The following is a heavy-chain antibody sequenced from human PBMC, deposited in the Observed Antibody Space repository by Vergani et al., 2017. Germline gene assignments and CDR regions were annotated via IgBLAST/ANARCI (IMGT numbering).Heavy chain of an antibody. CDR2: INDSGKTK. D-gene: IGHD3-10*01. Sequence: EVQLVESGGGLVQPGGSLRLSCAASGFTFNKYWMTWVRQAPGKRLETVANINDSGKTKKYVESVTGRFTISRDNAKRSLYLQMNSLRAEDTGIYYCARDPDYGSYDYWGQGTLVTVSS. CDR1: GFTFNKYW. J-gene: IGHJ4*02. CDR3: ARDPDYGSYDY. V-gene: IGHV3-7*03.